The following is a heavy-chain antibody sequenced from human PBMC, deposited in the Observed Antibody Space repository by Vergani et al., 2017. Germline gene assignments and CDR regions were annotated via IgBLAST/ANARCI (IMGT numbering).Heavy chain of an antibody. J-gene: IGHJ3*02. CDR3: ARHLRQLARNDVFDI. CDR1: GMSISNNNYY. CDR2: IYDSRNN. V-gene: IGHV4-39*01. D-gene: IGHD6-6*01. Sequence: QLQLQESGPRLVKPSETLSLTCSLSGMSISNNNYYWGRLRQPPGKGLEWIGSIYDSRNNNYSPSLKSRVSISVDTSKNQFSLNLTSVTAADTAVYYCARHLRQLARNDVFDIWGHGTLVTVSS.